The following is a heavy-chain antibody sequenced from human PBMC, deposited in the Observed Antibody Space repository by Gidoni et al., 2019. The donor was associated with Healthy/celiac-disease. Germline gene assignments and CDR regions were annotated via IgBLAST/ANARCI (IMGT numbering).Heavy chain of an antibody. D-gene: IGHD6-13*01. J-gene: IGHJ4*02. CDR3: ARELGPGGSHGAAAGIFDY. CDR1: GGTFSSYA. Sequence: QVQLVQSGAEVKKPGSSVKVSCKASGGTFSSYAISWVRQAPGQGLEWMGRIIPILGIANYAKKFQGRVTITADKSTSTAYMELSSLRSEDTAVYYCARELGPGGSHGAAAGIFDYWGQGTLVTVSS. CDR2: IIPILGIA. V-gene: IGHV1-69*04.